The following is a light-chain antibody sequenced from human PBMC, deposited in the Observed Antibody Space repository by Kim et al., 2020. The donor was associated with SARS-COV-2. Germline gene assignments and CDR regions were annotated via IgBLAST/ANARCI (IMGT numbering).Light chain of an antibody. Sequence: SVGDRVTITCRASQGISSHLAWYQQKPGKAPNLLIYAASTLQSGVPSRFSGSGSGTEFTLTISSLQPEDFATYYCQQLNSYPRLTFGGGTKVDIK. CDR1: QGISSH. J-gene: IGKJ4*01. CDR2: AAS. V-gene: IGKV1-9*01. CDR3: QQLNSYPRLT.